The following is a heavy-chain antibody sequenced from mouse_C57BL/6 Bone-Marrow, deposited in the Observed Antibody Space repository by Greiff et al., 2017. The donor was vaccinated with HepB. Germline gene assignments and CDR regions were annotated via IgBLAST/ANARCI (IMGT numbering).Heavy chain of an antibody. CDR1: GYTFTSYW. CDR3: AKYDWDYFDG. D-gene: IGHD2-4*01. CDR2: IHPNSGST. Sequence: QVQLQQSGAELVKPGASVKLSCKASGYTFTSYWMHWVKQRPGQGLEWIGMIHPNSGSTNYNEKFKSKATLTVDKSSSTAYMQLSSLTSEDSAVYYCAKYDWDYFDGWGQGTTLTVAS. J-gene: IGHJ2*01. V-gene: IGHV1-64*01.